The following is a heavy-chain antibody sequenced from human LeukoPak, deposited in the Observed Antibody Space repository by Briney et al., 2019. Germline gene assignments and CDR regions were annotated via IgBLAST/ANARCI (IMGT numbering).Heavy chain of an antibody. CDR3: ATYTQNFGAPGTDY. V-gene: IGHV3-7*01. J-gene: IGHJ4*02. CDR1: GFTFNKYW. Sequence: QTGGSLRLSCTVSGFTFNKYWMRWVRQAPGKGLERVASIDKDGREKRYVDSAEGRFTISRDNAKNSVYLQMTSLGAEDTAVYYCATYTQNFGAPGTDYWGQGTLVTVSS. D-gene: IGHD3-10*01. CDR2: IDKDGREK.